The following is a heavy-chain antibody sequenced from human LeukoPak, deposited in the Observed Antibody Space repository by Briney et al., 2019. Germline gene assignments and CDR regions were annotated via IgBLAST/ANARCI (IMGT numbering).Heavy chain of an antibody. CDR2: IYYSGST. Sequence: PSQTLSLTCTVSGGSISSGGYYWSWIRQHPGKGLEWIGCIYYSGSTYYNPSLKSRVTISVDTSKNQFSLKLSSVTAADTAVYYCARGRIAKIVVVHSFTYGMDVWGQGTTVTVSS. CDR1: GGSISSGGYY. V-gene: IGHV4-31*03. D-gene: IGHD3-22*01. J-gene: IGHJ6*02. CDR3: ARGRIAKIVVVHSFTYGMDV.